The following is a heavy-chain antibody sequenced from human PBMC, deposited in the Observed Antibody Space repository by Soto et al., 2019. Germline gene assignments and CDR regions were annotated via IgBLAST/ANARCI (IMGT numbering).Heavy chain of an antibody. CDR2: INHSGST. J-gene: IGHJ4*02. CDR1: GGSFSGYY. V-gene: IGHV4-34*01. Sequence: QVQLQQWGAGLLKPSETLSLTCAVYGGSFSGYYWSWIRQPPGKGLEWIGEINHSGSTNYNPSLKSRVTISVDTSKNQFSLKLSSVTAADTAVYYCARGLGPYYFDYWGQGTLVTVSS. CDR3: ARGLGPYYFDY.